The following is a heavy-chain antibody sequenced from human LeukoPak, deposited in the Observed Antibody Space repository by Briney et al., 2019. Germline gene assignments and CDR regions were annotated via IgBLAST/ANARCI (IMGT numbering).Heavy chain of an antibody. CDR2: INHSGST. J-gene: IGHJ2*01. V-gene: IGHV4-34*01. CDR3: ARVLEGSSGQHGYFDL. Sequence: SETLSLTCAVHGGSFSGYYWSSIRQPPGKGLEWIGEINHSGSTNYNPSLKSRVTISVDTSKNQFSLKLSSVTAADTAVYYCARVLEGSSGQHGYFDLWGRGTLVTVSS. D-gene: IGHD6-19*01. CDR1: GGSFSGYY.